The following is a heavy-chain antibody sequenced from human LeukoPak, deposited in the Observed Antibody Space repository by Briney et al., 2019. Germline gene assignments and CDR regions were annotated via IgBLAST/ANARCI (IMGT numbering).Heavy chain of an antibody. CDR3: ARAYYYGSGSYYNPTPIDY. Sequence: GASVKVSCKASGYTFTSYGISWVRQAPGQGLEWMGWISAYNGNTNYAQKLQGRVTMTTDTSTSTAYMELRSLRSDDTAVYYCARAYYYGSGSYYNPTPIDYWGQGTLVTVSS. D-gene: IGHD3-10*01. CDR1: GYTFTSYG. V-gene: IGHV1-18*01. CDR2: ISAYNGNT. J-gene: IGHJ4*02.